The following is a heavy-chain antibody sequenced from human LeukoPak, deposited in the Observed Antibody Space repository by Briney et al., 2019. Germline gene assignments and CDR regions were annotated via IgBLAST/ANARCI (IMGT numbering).Heavy chain of an antibody. CDR3: ARLGGNWISPGRDY. CDR2: ISYTGTT. V-gene: IGHV4-59*08. Sequence: KASETLSLTCSVSGGSINGYSWTWIRQPPGVRLEWVGHISYTGTTNYNPSLTTRVAISVDTSKNQFSLKLTSVTAADTGMYFCARLGGNWISPGRDYWGQGTLVTVSS. D-gene: IGHD3-10*01. CDR1: GGSINGYS. J-gene: IGHJ4*02.